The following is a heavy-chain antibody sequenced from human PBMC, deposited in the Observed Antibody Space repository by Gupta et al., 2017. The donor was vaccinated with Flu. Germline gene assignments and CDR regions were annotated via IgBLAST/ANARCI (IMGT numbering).Heavy chain of an antibody. V-gene: IGHV3-21*04. D-gene: IGHD2/OR15-2a*01. Sequence: DSVKGRFTVARDNAKNSLYLYMNSLRSEDTAVYYCATESGIVIVPVSRGVDYTYGMDVWGQGTTVTVSS. J-gene: IGHJ6*02. CDR3: ATESGIVIVPVSRGVDYTYGMDV.